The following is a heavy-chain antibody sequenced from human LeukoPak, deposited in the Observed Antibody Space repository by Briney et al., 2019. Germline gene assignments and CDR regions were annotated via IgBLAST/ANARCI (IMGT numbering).Heavy chain of an antibody. CDR3: AKDSRGVRITMVREPPGAFDI. Sequence: PGGSLRLSCAASGFTFSSYAMSWVRQAPGKGLEWVSAISGSGGSTYYADSVKGRFTISRDNSKNTLYLQMNSLRAEDTAVYYCAKDSRGVRITMVREPPGAFDIWGQGTMVTVSS. CDR2: ISGSGGST. V-gene: IGHV3-23*01. J-gene: IGHJ3*02. D-gene: IGHD3-10*01. CDR1: GFTFSSYA.